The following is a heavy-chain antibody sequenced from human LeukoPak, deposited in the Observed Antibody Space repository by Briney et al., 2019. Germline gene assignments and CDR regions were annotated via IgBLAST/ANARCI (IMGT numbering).Heavy chain of an antibody. Sequence: GGSLRLSCAASGLTFSSNAMTWVRQAPGKGLEWVSTISGSGGSTYYADSVKGRFTISRDNSKNTLSLQMNSLRAEDTAVYYCATHGSGSYRYYFDYWGQGTLVTVSS. J-gene: IGHJ4*02. V-gene: IGHV3-23*01. CDR1: GLTFSSNA. D-gene: IGHD3-10*01. CDR2: ISGSGGST. CDR3: ATHGSGSYRYYFDY.